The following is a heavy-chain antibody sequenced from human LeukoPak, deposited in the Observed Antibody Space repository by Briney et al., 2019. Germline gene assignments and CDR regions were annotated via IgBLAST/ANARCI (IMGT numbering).Heavy chain of an antibody. J-gene: IGHJ4*02. CDR2: ISYDGSNK. Sequence: PGGSLRLSCAASGFTFSSYGMHWVRQAPGKGLEWVAVISYDGSNKYYADSVKGRFTISRDNSKNTLYLQMNSLRAEDTAVYYCAKDQGGAAPAFDYWGQGTLVTVSS. D-gene: IGHD6-6*01. V-gene: IGHV3-30*18. CDR1: GFTFSSYG. CDR3: AKDQGGAAPAFDY.